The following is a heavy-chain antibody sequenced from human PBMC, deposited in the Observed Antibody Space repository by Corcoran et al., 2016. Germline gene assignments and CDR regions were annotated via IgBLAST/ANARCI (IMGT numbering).Heavy chain of an antibody. CDR2: IKSKTDGGTT. Sequence: EVQLVESGGGLVKPGGSLRLSCAASGFTFSNAWMNWVRQAPGKGLEWVGRIKSKTDGGTTDYAAPVKGRFTISRDDSKNTLYLQMNSLKTEATAVYYCTTRITMIVVVITGSGALDIWGQGTMVTVSS. J-gene: IGHJ3*02. CDR3: TTRITMIVVVITGSGALDI. V-gene: IGHV3-15*07. CDR1: GFTFSNAW. D-gene: IGHD3-22*01.